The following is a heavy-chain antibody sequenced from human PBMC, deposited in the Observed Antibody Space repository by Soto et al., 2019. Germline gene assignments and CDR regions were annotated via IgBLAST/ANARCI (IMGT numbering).Heavy chain of an antibody. V-gene: IGHV1-3*01. CDR3: ARDSYSSSWYQGIDAFDI. Sequence: GASVKVSSKASGDSFTSYGISWVRQAPGQGLEWMGWINAGNGNTKYSQKFQGRVTITRDTSASTAYMELSSLRSEDTAVYYCARDSYSSSWYQGIDAFDIWGQGTMVTVSS. CDR1: GDSFTSYG. CDR2: INAGNGNT. J-gene: IGHJ3*02. D-gene: IGHD6-13*01.